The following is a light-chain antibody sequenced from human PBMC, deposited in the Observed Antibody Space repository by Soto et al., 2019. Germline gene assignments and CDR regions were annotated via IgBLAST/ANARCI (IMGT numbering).Light chain of an antibody. Sequence: QSVLTQPPSASGSPGQSVTISCTGASSDVGGYNFVSWYQQHPGKAPKLVIYDVTKRPSGVPDRFSGSKSDNTASLTVSGLQADDEADYYCSSYAGSSVPVAFGGGTKLTVL. CDR1: SSDVGGYNF. V-gene: IGLV2-8*01. CDR3: SSYAGSSVPVA. CDR2: DVT. J-gene: IGLJ2*01.